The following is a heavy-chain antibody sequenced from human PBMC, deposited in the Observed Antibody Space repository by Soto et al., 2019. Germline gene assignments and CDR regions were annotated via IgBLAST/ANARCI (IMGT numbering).Heavy chain of an antibody. CDR1: GFTFGDYA. CDR3: AKAGYYDSSGYSIDY. Sequence: GGSLRLSCTASGFTFGDYAMSWVRQAPGKGLEWVSAISGSGGSTYYADSVKGRFTISRDNSKNTLYLQMNSLRAEDTAVYYCAKAGYYDSSGYSIDYWGQGTLVTVSS. D-gene: IGHD3-22*01. V-gene: IGHV3-23*01. J-gene: IGHJ4*02. CDR2: ISGSGGST.